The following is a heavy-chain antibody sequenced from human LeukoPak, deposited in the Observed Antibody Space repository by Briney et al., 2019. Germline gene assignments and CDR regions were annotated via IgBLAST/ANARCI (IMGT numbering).Heavy chain of an antibody. J-gene: IGHJ3*02. V-gene: IGHV5-51*01. D-gene: IGHD2-2*01. CDR1: GYSFTNYW. CDR3: ARRWDCSTTNCFPLHDAFHI. Sequence: GESLKISCKGSGYSFTNYWIGWVRQMPGKGLEWMGIIHPGDSDTRYSPSFQGQATISADKSTSTAYLQWSCLKASDTAIYYCARRWDCSTTNCFPLHDAFHIWGQGTMVTVSS. CDR2: IHPGDSDT.